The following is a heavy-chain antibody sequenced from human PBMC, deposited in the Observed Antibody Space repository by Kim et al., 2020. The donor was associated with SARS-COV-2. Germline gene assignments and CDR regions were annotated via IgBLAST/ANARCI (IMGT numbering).Heavy chain of an antibody. CDR3: ARDRPPSFDY. Sequence: TTYKPSPKGVVTISVDTSKNQFSLKLSSVTAADTAVYYCARDRPPSFDYWGQGTLVTVSS. CDR2: T. V-gene: IGHV4-59*01. J-gene: IGHJ4*02.